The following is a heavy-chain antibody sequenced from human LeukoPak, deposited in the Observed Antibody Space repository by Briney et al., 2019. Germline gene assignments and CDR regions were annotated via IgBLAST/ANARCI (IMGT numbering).Heavy chain of an antibody. CDR1: GYSFTNYW. J-gene: IGHJ4*02. CDR3: ARHGHDTRLFIGY. V-gene: IGHV5-51*01. CDR2: IYPGDSDT. D-gene: IGHD2-2*01. Sequence: GESLKISCKGSGYSFTNYWIGWVRQLPGKGLEWMGIIYPGDSDTRYSPSFQGQVTISADKSISTAYLQWRSLEASDTAVYYCARHGHDTRLFIGYWGQGTLVTVSS.